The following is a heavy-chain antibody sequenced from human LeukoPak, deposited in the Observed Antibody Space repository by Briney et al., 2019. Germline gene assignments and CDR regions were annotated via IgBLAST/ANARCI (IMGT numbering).Heavy chain of an antibody. J-gene: IGHJ5*02. V-gene: IGHV1-2*02. CDR2: INPNSGGT. D-gene: IGHD3-22*01. CDR3: ARVADYYDSSGYYWGWFDP. Sequence: ASVKVSCKAPGYTFTGYYMHWVRQAPGQGLEWMGWINPNSGGTNYAQKFQGRVTMTRDTSISTAYMELSRLRSDDTAVYYCARVADYYDSSGYYWGWFDPWGQETLVTVSS. CDR1: GYTFTGYY.